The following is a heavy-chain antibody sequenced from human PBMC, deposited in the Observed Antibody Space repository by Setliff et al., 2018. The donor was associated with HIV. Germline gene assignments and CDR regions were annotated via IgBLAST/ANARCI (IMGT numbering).Heavy chain of an antibody. D-gene: IGHD1-26*01. CDR3: ATLVGTNGVVWFDP. V-gene: IGHV5-51*01. CDR1: GYTFTTYY. Sequence: GESLKISCKASGYTFTTYYITWVRQMPGKGLEWIGRINPGDSDTGYSPSFQGQVTISADKSISTTYLQWSSLKASDTAMYYCATLVGTNGVVWFDPWGQGTLVTVSS. CDR2: INPGDSDT. J-gene: IGHJ5*01.